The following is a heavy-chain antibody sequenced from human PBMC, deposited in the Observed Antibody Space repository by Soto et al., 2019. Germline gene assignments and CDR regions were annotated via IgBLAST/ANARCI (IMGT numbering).Heavy chain of an antibody. CDR3: TTSTYYDISPGYPYGMDV. D-gene: IGHD3-9*01. V-gene: IGHV3-15*01. CDR2: IKSKTDGGTT. J-gene: IGHJ6*02. Sequence: EVQLVESRGGLVKPGGSLRLSCAASGFTFSNAWMSWVRQAPGKGLEWVGRIKSKTDGGTTDYAAPVKGRFTISRDDSKNTLYLQMNSLKTEDTAVYYCTTSTYYDISPGYPYGMDVWGQGTKVTVSS. CDR1: GFTFSNAW.